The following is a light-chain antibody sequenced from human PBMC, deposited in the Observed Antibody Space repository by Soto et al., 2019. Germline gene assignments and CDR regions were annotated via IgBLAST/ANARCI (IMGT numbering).Light chain of an antibody. J-gene: IGKJ1*01. CDR1: QGISST. CDR3: QQLYTYPWT. Sequence: GDRVTTTCRASQGISSTLAWYQQKAAEAPKLLIYAASTLQSGVPSRFSGSGSGTEFTLTISSLQPEDFATYYCQQLYTYPWTFGQGTKVEIK. CDR2: AAS. V-gene: IGKV1-9*01.